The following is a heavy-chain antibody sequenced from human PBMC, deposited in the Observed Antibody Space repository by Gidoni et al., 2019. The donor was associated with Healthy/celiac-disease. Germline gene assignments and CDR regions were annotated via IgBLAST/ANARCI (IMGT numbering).Heavy chain of an antibody. Sequence: EVQLVESGGGLVKPGGSLRLSGACSGIRFRTYSMNGVRQAPGKGLEWVSSISSSSSYIYYADSVKGRFTISRDNAKNSLYLQMNSLRAEDTAVYYCASWRLVTGTTPLDAFDIWGQGTMVTVSS. V-gene: IGHV3-21*01. D-gene: IGHD1-7*01. J-gene: IGHJ3*02. CDR3: ASWRLVTGTTPLDAFDI. CDR2: ISSSSSYI. CDR1: GIRFRTYS.